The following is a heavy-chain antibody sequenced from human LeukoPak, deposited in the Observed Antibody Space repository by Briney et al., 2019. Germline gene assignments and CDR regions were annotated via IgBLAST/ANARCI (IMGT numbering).Heavy chain of an antibody. V-gene: IGHV4-39*05. Sequence: NPSETPSLTCTVSGGSISSSSYYWGWIRQPPGKGLEWIGSIYYSGSTHYNPSLKSRVTISVDTSKNQFSLKLSSVTAADTAVYYCASPPGIAAAGYFEYWGQGTLVTVSS. D-gene: IGHD6-13*01. CDR1: GGSISSSSYY. J-gene: IGHJ4*02. CDR2: IYYSGST. CDR3: ASPPGIAAAGYFEY.